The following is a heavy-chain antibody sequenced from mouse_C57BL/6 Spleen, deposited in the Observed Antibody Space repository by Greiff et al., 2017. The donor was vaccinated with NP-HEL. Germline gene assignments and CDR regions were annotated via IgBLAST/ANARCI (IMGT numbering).Heavy chain of an antibody. CDR3: ARQYYYGTYYFDY. D-gene: IGHD1-1*01. Sequence: EVHLVESGGGLVKPGGSLKLSCAASGFTFSSYTMSWVRQTPEKRLEWVATISGGGGNTYYPASVKGRFTISRDNAKNTLYLQMSSLRSEDTALYYCARQYYYGTYYFDYWGQGTTLTVSS. V-gene: IGHV5-9*01. CDR2: ISGGGGNT. CDR1: GFTFSSYT. J-gene: IGHJ2*01.